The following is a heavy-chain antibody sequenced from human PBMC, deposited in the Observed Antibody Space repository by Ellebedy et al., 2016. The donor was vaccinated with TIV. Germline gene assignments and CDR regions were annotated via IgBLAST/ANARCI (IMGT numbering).Heavy chain of an antibody. J-gene: IGHJ4*02. CDR3: AKDRHCSGGSCYSFDY. CDR2: ISSSSSTI. D-gene: IGHD2-15*01. V-gene: IGHV3-48*01. Sequence: PGGSLRLSCAASGFTFSSYSMNWVRQAPGKGLEWVSYISSSSSTIYYADSVKGRFTISRDNSKNTLYLQMNSLRAEDTAVYYCAKDRHCSGGSCYSFDYWGQGTLVTVSS. CDR1: GFTFSSYS.